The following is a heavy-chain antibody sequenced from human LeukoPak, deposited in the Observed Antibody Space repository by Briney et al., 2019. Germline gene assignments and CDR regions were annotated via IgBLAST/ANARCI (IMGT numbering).Heavy chain of an antibody. CDR3: ARGVEPESIDY. CDR2: IIPIFGTA. Sequence: SVTVSCTASGGTFSSYAISLVRQAPGQGLEWMGGIIPIFGTANYAQKFQGRVTITADESTSTAYMELSSLRSEDTAVYYCARGVEPESIDYWGQGTLVTVSS. J-gene: IGHJ4*02. D-gene: IGHD1-1*01. V-gene: IGHV1-69*13. CDR1: GGTFSSYA.